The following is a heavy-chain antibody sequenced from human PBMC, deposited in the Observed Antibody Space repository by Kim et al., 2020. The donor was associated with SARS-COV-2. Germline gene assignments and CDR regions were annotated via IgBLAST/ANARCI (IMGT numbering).Heavy chain of an antibody. CDR1: GGSIGTYY. CDR2: IYYSGST. CDR3: ARHARQTAMVLHPPYSYFFYMDV. Sequence: SETLSLTCTVSGGSIGTYYWSWIRQPPGKGLEWIGYIYYSGSTNYNPSLKSRVTISVTTSKNQFSLKLTSVTAADTAVYYCARHARQTAMVLHPPYSYFFYMDVWGKGTTVTVSS. D-gene: IGHD5-18*01. J-gene: IGHJ6*03. V-gene: IGHV4-59*08.